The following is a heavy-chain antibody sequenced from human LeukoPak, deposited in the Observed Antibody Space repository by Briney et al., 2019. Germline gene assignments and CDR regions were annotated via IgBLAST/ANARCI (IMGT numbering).Heavy chain of an antibody. Sequence: SETLSLTCTVSGGSISSGGYYWSWIRQPPGKGLEWIGYIYNSVNTNYNPSLKSRVTISVDTSRNQFSLKLSSVTAADTAMYYCARDRWFDPWGQGTLVTVSS. J-gene: IGHJ5*02. CDR3: ARDRWFDP. CDR1: GGSISSGGYY. V-gene: IGHV4-61*08. CDR2: IYNSVNT.